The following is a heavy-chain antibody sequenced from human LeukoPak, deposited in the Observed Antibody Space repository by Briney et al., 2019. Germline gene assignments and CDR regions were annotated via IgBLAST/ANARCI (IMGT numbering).Heavy chain of an antibody. V-gene: IGHV3-7*01. CDR2: INQDGSEK. Sequence: GGSLRLSCAASGFTFSSNWLSWVRQAPGKGLEWVANINQDGSEKYYVDSVKGRFTISRDSAKNSVYLQMDSLRAEDTAVYYCARGHPGMGIVIDYWGQGTLVTVSS. J-gene: IGHJ4*02. CDR3: ARGHPGMGIVIDY. CDR1: GFTFSSNW. D-gene: IGHD7-27*01.